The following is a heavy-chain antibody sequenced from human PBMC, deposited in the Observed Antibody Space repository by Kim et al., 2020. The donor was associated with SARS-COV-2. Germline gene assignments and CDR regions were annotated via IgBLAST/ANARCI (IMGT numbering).Heavy chain of an antibody. Sequence: GGSLRLSCAASGFTFSDFWMTWVRQAPGKGLEWVANIKQDGTEKFYVDSVKGRFTISRDNAENSLYLQMNNLRAEDTAIYYCVKVSIAEIGVDYWGQGTLVAVYS. CDR3: VKVSIAEIGVDY. CDR2: IKQDGTEK. V-gene: IGHV3-7*03. J-gene: IGHJ4*02. CDR1: GFTFSDFW. D-gene: IGHD2-21*01.